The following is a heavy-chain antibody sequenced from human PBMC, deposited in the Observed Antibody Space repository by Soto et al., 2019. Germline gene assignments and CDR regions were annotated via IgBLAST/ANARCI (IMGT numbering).Heavy chain of an antibody. V-gene: IGHV4-30-4*01. Sequence: QVRLQESGPGLVEPSQTLSLTCTVSGGSXSXGXXXXXXXXXXXXGGLEWIVHIYDSGSTYNNPSLESRVTISADTSKNEFSLKLSSVTAXDTAVYYCARGPSADKVDYWGQGTLVTVSS. CDR2: IYDSGST. CDR1: GGSXSXGXXX. J-gene: IGHJ4*02. D-gene: IGHD3-3*01. CDR3: ARGPSADKVDY.